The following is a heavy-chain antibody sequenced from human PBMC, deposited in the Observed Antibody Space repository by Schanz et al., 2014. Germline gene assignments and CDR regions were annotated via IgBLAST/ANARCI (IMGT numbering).Heavy chain of an antibody. D-gene: IGHD7-27*01. V-gene: IGHV3-53*01. CDR2: IYIHSVST. Sequence: EVQLVESGGGLQQKTGSLRLSCAVSGFTVNTNYMSWVRQAPGKGLEWISTIYIHSVSTNYADSVKGRFTISRDNAKNSLYLEMTSLRGEDTAVYYCARENLNWEAFDIWGQGTVVTVSS. CDR1: GFTVNTNY. J-gene: IGHJ3*02. CDR3: ARENLNWEAFDI.